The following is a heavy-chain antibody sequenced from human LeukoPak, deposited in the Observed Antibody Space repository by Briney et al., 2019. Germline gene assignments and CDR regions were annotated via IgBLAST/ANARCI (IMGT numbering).Heavy chain of an antibody. Sequence: SETLSLTCAVYGGSFSGYYWSWIRKPPGKGLEWIGEINHSGSTNYNPSLKSRVTISVDTSKNQFSLKLSSVTAADTAVYYCARGSIKGMQLRLVPRRGYFDYWGQGTLVTVSS. V-gene: IGHV4-34*01. CDR2: INHSGST. CDR3: ARGSIKGMQLRLVPRRGYFDY. D-gene: IGHD5-18*01. J-gene: IGHJ4*02. CDR1: GGSFSGYY.